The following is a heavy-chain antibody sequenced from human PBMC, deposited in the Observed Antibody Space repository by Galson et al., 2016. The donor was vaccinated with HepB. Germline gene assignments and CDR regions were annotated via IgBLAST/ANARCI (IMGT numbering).Heavy chain of an antibody. V-gene: IGHV1-24*01. Sequence: SVKVSCKVSGYTLNDMSMHWVRQAPGKGLEWMGGSDVEDGKTNYAQRFQGRVTMTEDTSTDTAYMELSSLRSDDTAVYYWAAVQLEIHSPFDYWGQGTLVTVSS. J-gene: IGHJ4*02. CDR2: SDVEDGKT. D-gene: IGHD1-7*01. CDR1: GYTLNDMS. CDR3: AAVQLEIHSPFDY.